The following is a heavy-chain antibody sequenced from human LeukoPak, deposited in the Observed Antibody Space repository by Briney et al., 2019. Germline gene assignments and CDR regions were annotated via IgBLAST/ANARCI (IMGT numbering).Heavy chain of an antibody. D-gene: IGHD5-18*01. CDR2: IYTSGST. Sequence: SETLSLTCTVSGGSISSYYWSWIRQPPGKGLEWIGYIYTSGSTNHNPSLKSRVTISVDTSKNQFSLKLSSVTAADTAVYYCARHRPTQCSYCLQNWFDPWGQGTLVTVSS. V-gene: IGHV4-4*09. CDR3: ARHRPTQCSYCLQNWFDP. J-gene: IGHJ5*02. CDR1: GGSISSYY.